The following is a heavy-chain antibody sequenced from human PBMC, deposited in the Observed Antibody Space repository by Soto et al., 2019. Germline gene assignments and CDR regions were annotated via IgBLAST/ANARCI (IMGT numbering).Heavy chain of an antibody. CDR1: GGSFSTYY. J-gene: IGHJ3*02. V-gene: IGHV4-34*01. Sequence: QLQQWGAGLLKPSETLSLTCVVSGGSFSTYYYNWIRQSPGKGLEWIGESNHSGINNYSPSLKSRVTMSLDTSKTQFSLKLTSVTAADTAVYYCARGGSNDWQVAFDIWGQGTMVTVSS. CDR2: SNHSGIN. CDR3: ARGGSNDWQVAFDI. D-gene: IGHD3-9*01.